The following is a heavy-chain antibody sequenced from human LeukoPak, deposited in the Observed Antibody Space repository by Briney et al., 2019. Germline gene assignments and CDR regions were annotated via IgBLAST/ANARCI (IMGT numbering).Heavy chain of an antibody. CDR2: MNPNSGNT. J-gene: IGHJ4*02. CDR3: ARDAYYYDSSGYYVGDEHYFDY. D-gene: IGHD3-22*01. V-gene: IGHV1-8*03. Sequence: GASVKVSCKAAGYTFTSYDINWVRQATGQGLEWMGWMNPNSGNTGYAQKFQGRVTITRNTSISTAYMELSSLRSEDTAVYYCARDAYYYDSSGYYVGDEHYFDYWGQGNLVTVSS. CDR1: GYTFTSYD.